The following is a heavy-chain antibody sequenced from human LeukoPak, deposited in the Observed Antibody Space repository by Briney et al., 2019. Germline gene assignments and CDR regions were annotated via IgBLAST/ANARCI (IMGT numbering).Heavy chain of an antibody. CDR3: AAVRSSYYYYGMDV. D-gene: IGHD6-6*01. J-gene: IGHJ6*02. Sequence: GAPVKVSCKASGFTFTSSTMQWVRQARGQRLEWIGWIVVGSGNTHYAQKFQERVTITGDMSTSTAYMELSSLRSEDTAVYYCAAVRSSYYYYGMDVWGQGTTVTVSS. CDR2: IVVGSGNT. CDR1: GFTFTSST. V-gene: IGHV1-58*02.